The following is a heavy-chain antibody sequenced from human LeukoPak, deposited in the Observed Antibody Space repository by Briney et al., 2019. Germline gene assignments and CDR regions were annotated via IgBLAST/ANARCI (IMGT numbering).Heavy chain of an antibody. V-gene: IGHV3-49*04. J-gene: IGHJ4*02. CDR2: IRSKAYGGTT. D-gene: IGHD1-7*01. Sequence: GGSLRLSCTASGFTFGDYAMSWVRQAPGKGLEWVGFIRSKAYGGTTEYAASVKGRFTISRDDSKSTAYLQMNSLKTEDTAVYYCTRAGGTVELYWGQGTLVTVSS. CDR1: GFTFGDYA. CDR3: TRAGGTVELY.